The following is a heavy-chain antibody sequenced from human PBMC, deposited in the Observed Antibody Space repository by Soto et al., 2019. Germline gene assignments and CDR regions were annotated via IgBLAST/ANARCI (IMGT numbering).Heavy chain of an antibody. V-gene: IGHV3-21*01. CDR3: ARFYDSSGYSTSALDY. CDR2: ISSSSSYI. Sequence: PGGSRRLSCAASGFTFSSYSMNWVRQAPGKWLEWVSSISSSSSYIYYADSVKGRFTISRDNAKNSLYLQMNSLRAEDTAVYYCARFYDSSGYSTSALDYWGRGTLVTVS. J-gene: IGHJ4*02. D-gene: IGHD3-22*01. CDR1: GFTFSSYS.